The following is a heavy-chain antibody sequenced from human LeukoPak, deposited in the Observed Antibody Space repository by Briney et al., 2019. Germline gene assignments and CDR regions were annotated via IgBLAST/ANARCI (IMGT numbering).Heavy chain of an antibody. V-gene: IGHV4-59*12. CDR3: ARDGSMVRGVIPLH. Sequence: SSETLSLTCTVSGGSISSYYWSWIRQLPGKGLEWIGYIYYSGSTNYNPSLKSRVTISVDTSKNQFSLKLSSVTAADTAVYYCARDGSMVRGVIPLHWGQGTLVTVSS. D-gene: IGHD3-10*01. CDR2: IYYSGST. CDR1: GGSISSYY. J-gene: IGHJ4*02.